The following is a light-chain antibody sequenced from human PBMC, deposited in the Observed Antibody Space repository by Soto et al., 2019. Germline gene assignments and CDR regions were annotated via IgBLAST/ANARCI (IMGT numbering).Light chain of an antibody. V-gene: IGKV2-30*01. CDR1: QSLVYSDGNTY. J-gene: IGKJ1*01. Sequence: DVVMTQSPLSLPVTLGQPASISCRSSQSLVYSDGNTYLNWFQQRPGHSPRRLIYKVSNRDSGVPDRFSGSGSGTDFTLKISRGEAEDVGVYCGMQGTHWPPPFGQGTKVEIK. CDR3: MQGTHWPPP. CDR2: KVS.